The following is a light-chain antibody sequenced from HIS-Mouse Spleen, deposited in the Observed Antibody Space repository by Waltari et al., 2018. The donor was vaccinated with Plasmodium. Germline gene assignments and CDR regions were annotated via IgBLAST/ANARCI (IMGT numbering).Light chain of an antibody. CDR1: ALPKKY. CDR3: YSTDSSGNHRV. J-gene: IGLJ3*02. Sequence: SYELTQPPSVSVSPGQTARITCSGDALPKKYAYWYQQKSGQAPVLVIYEDSKGPSGIPGRFSGSSEWTRATFTISGAQVEDEADYYCYSTDSSGNHRVFGGGTKLTVL. V-gene: IGLV3-10*01. CDR2: EDS.